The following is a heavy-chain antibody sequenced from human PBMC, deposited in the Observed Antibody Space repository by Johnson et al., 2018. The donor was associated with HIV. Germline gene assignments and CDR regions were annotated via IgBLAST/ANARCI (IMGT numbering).Heavy chain of an antibody. CDR2: IKSKTDGGTT. D-gene: IGHD1-26*01. V-gene: IGHV3-15*01. Sequence: EVLLLESGGGLVQPGGSLRLSCAASGFTFSSYWMSWVRQAPGKGLEWVGRIKSKTDGGTTDYAAPVKGRFTISRDDSKNTLYLQMNSLKTEDTAVYYCTTEWDGLDAFDIWGQGTMVTVSS. CDR1: GFTFSSYW. J-gene: IGHJ3*02. CDR3: TTEWDGLDAFDI.